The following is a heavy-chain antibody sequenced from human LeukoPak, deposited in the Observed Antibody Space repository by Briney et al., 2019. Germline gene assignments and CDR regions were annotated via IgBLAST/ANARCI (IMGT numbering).Heavy chain of an antibody. CDR2: IYYSGST. J-gene: IGHJ2*01. Sequence: PSETLSLTCTVSGGSISSGSYYWAWIRQPPGKGLEWIGTIYYSGSTYYTPSLKTRVTISINTSKNQFSLRLSSVTAADTAVYYCARRTLMTPVTPGDLWGRGTLVTVSS. CDR3: ARRTLMTPVTPGDL. D-gene: IGHD4-17*01. CDR1: GGSISSGSYY. V-gene: IGHV4-39*01.